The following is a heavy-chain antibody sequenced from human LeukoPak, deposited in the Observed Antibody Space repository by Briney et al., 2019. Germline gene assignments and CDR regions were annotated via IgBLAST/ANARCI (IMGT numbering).Heavy chain of an antibody. CDR2: ISSSSSYI. D-gene: IGHD2-15*01. CDR3: ALPAHGSCYFIR. V-gene: IGHV3-21*01. J-gene: IGHJ4*02. CDR1: GFTFSSYN. Sequence: GGSLRLSCAASGFTFSSYNMNWVRQAPGKGMEWVSSISSSSSYIYYADSVKGRFTISRDNAKNSLYLQMNSLRAEDTAVYYCALPAHGSCYFIRWGQGTLVTVSS.